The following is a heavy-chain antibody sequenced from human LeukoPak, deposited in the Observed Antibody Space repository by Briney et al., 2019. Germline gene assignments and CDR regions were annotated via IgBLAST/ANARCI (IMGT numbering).Heavy chain of an antibody. CDR1: GYTFTNYY. V-gene: IGHV1-46*01. CDR3: AAHTAMDPVPFDY. Sequence: GASVKLSCKASGYTFTNYYIHWVRQAPGQGLEWMGIINPSGGSTSYAQKFQGRVTLTRDTSTSTFYMEVSSLGSEDTAVYYCAAHTAMDPVPFDYWGQGTLVTVSS. J-gene: IGHJ4*02. CDR2: INPSGGST. D-gene: IGHD5-18*01.